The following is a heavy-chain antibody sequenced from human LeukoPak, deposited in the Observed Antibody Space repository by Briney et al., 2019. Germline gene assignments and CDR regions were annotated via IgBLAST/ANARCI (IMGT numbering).Heavy chain of an antibody. D-gene: IGHD5-24*01. CDR2: INSDGSST. Sequence: PGGSLRLSCADSGFTFSSYWMHWVRQAPGKGLVWVSRINSDGSSTSYADSVKGRFTISRDNAKNTLYLQMNSLRAEDTAVYYCARLVDDYLDAFDIWGQGTMVTVSS. CDR3: ARLVDDYLDAFDI. J-gene: IGHJ3*02. V-gene: IGHV3-74*01. CDR1: GFTFSSYW.